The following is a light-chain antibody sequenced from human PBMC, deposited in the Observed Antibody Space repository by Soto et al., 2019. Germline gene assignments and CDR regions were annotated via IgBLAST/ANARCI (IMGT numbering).Light chain of an antibody. CDR3: CSYAGYSSFV. CDR1: SSDLGGYNL. V-gene: IGLV2-23*03. J-gene: IGLJ1*01. Sequence: QSVLTQPASVSGSPGQSITISCTGTSSDLGGYNLVSWYQQSPGKAPKLIMSEGNKWPSGVSHRFSGSKSGNSASLTISGLQPEDEADYYCCSYAGYSSFVFGTGTKVTVL. CDR2: EGN.